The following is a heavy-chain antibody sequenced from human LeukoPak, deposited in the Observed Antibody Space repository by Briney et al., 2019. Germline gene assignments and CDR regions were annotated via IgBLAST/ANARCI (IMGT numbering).Heavy chain of an antibody. V-gene: IGHV3-21*01. Sequence: PGGSLRLSCAASGFTFSSYSMNWVRQAPGKGLEWVSSISSSSSYIYYADSVNGRFTISRDNAKNSLYLQMHSLRAEDTAVYYCARDRLRYYDSSGYQNDYWGQGTLVTVSS. CDR2: ISSSSSYI. J-gene: IGHJ4*02. CDR1: GFTFSSYS. CDR3: ARDRLRYYDSSGYQNDY. D-gene: IGHD3-22*01.